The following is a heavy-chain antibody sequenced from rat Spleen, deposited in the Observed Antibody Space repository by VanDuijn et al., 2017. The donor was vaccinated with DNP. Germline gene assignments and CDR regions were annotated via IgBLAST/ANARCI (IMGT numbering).Heavy chain of an antibody. Sequence: EVKLVESGGGLVQPGRSLKLSCAASGFTFNNYWMTWIRQAPGKGLERIGEINKDSRTIDYSPSLKDKFIISRDTIQNNLYLQMNKLGAEDTAIYYCAKGPNYGGWSDYFDYWGQGVMVTVSS. CDR2: INKDSRTI. D-gene: IGHD1-11*01. V-gene: IGHV4-2*01. CDR1: GFTFNNYW. CDR3: AKGPNYGGWSDYFDY. J-gene: IGHJ2*01.